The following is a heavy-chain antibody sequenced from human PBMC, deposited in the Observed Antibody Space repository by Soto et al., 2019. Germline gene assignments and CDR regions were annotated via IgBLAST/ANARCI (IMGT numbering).Heavy chain of an antibody. V-gene: IGHV4-59*08. CDR2: IYYSGST. CDR3: ARRSHYDILTLDY. Sequence: SETLSLTCTVSGGSISGYYWSWIRQPPGKGLEWIGYIYYSGSTNYNPSLKSRVTISVDTSKNQFSLKLSSVTATDTAVYYCARRSHYDILTLDYWGLGTLVT. CDR1: GGSISGYY. J-gene: IGHJ4*02. D-gene: IGHD3-9*01.